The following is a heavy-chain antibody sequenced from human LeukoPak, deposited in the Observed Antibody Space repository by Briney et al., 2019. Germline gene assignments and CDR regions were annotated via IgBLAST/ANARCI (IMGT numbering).Heavy chain of an antibody. CDR1: GGSVSSYY. CDR2: IHNSGRT. D-gene: IGHD1-14*01. Sequence: PSETLSLTCSVSGGSVSSYYWSWIRQSPGKGLEWIGYIHNSGRTNYNPSLKSRVTGFVDTSKNQVSLRLSSVTAADTAVYYCARHGTISSESYFDYWGQRALVTVSS. CDR3: ARHGTISSESYFDY. V-gene: IGHV4-59*08. J-gene: IGHJ4*02.